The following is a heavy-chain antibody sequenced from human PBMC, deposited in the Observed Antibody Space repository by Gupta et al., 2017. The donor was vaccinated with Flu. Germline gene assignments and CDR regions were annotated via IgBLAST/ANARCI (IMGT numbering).Heavy chain of an antibody. D-gene: IGHD4-17*01. Sequence: RQAPGKGLEWVSSISSSSSYIYYADSVKGRFTISRDNAKNSLYLQMNSLRAEDTAVYYCARIGGDYGDAFDIWGQGTMVTVSS. CDR2: ISSSSSYI. J-gene: IGHJ3*02. V-gene: IGHV3-21*01. CDR3: ARIGGDYGDAFDI.